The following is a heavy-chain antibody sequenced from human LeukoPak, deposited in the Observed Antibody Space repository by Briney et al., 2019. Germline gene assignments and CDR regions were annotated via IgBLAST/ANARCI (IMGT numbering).Heavy chain of an antibody. CDR3: ARDLIAVAGSGLVDY. V-gene: IGHV1-46*01. CDR1: GYTFTSYY. Sequence: ASVKVSCKASGYTFTSYYMHWVRQAPGQGLEWMGIINPSGGSTGYAQKFQGRVTMTRDTSTSAVYMELSSLRSEDTAVYYCARDLIAVAGSGLVDYWGQGTLVTVSS. J-gene: IGHJ4*02. CDR2: INPSGGST. D-gene: IGHD6-19*01.